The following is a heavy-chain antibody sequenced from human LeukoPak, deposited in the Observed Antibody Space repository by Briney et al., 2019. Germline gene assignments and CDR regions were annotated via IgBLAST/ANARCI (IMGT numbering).Heavy chain of an antibody. J-gene: IGHJ4*02. CDR1: GDSSDNNGFY. Sequence: SETLSLTCTVSGDSSDNNGFYWGWIRQPPGKGLEWIGNIYYSGRTYYNPSLKSRVTTSVDTSKNHFSLKLSSVTAADTAVYYCARGTRGSDSSFDFWGQGTLVTVSS. D-gene: IGHD1-1*01. CDR3: ARGTRGSDSSFDF. V-gene: IGHV4-39*07. CDR2: IYYSGRT.